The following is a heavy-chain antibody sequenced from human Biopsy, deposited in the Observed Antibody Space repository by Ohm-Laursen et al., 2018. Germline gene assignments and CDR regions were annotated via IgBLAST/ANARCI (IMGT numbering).Heavy chain of an antibody. CDR1: GFSLSTIGVG. D-gene: IGHD3-22*01. CDR2: IYWNGDK. Sequence: TQTLTLARSFSGFSLSTIGVGVGWIRQPPGKALEWLANIYWNGDKRSSPSLRGRLTITNDTSKNQVVLTLINMDPMDTATYYCAHAIYFDSSAYYFDSWGQGTLVTVSS. CDR3: AHAIYFDSSAYYFDS. J-gene: IGHJ4*02. V-gene: IGHV2-5*01.